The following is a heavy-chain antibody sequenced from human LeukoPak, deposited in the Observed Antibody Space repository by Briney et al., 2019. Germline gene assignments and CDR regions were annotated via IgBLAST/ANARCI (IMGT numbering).Heavy chain of an antibody. J-gene: IGHJ1*01. V-gene: IGHV3-21*01. CDR2: ISSSSGYI. CDR3: ARDHSSGSAEYFQH. Sequence: GGSLRLSCAASGFTFSSYSMNWVRQAPGKGLEWVSSISSSSGYIYYADSVKGRFTISRDNAKNSLYLQMNSLRAEDTAVYYCARDHSSGSAEYFQHWGQGTLVTVSS. CDR1: GFTFSSYS. D-gene: IGHD6-19*01.